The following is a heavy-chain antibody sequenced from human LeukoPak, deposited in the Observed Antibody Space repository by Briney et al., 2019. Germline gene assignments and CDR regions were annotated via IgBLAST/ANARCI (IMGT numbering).Heavy chain of an antibody. J-gene: IGHJ6*04. CDR1: GGSISSGSYY. Sequence: SQTLSLTCTVSGGSISSGSYYWSWIRQPAGKGLEWIGRIYTSGSTNYNPSLKSRVTISVDTSKNQFSLKLSSVTAADTAVYYCARVADYDLLTGNVWGKGTTVTISS. D-gene: IGHD3-9*01. V-gene: IGHV4-61*02. CDR2: IYTSGST. CDR3: ARVADYDLLTGNV.